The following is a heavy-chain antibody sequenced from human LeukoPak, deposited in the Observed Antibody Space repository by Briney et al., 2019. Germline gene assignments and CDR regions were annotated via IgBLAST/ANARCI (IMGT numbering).Heavy chain of an antibody. V-gene: IGHV4-30-4*08. J-gene: IGHJ5*02. CDR1: GGSISSGDYY. CDR2: IYYSGST. CDR3: ARDNCGGDCYYNWFDP. Sequence: PSQTLSLTCTVSGGSISSGDYYWSWIRQPPGKGLEWIGYIYYSGSTYYNPSLKSRVTISVDTSKNQFSLKLSSVTAADTAVYYCARDNCGGDCYYNWFDPWGQGTLVTVSS. D-gene: IGHD2-21*01.